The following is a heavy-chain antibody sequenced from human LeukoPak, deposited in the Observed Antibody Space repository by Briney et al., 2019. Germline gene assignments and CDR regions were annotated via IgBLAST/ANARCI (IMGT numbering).Heavy chain of an antibody. CDR3: AKLGDYFGSGRFSFFDY. V-gene: IGHV3-23*01. J-gene: IGHJ4*01. CDR2: ISGSAEIT. CDR1: GFTFSRYA. Sequence: GGSLGRSCTAAGFTFSRYAMSWVRQPPGKGLEWVSSISGSAEITDYADSVKGRFAVSSDNSKSTLYLKLNSLRAEDTAKCYCAKLGDYFGSGRFSFFDYWGHGTLVTVSS. D-gene: IGHD3-10*01.